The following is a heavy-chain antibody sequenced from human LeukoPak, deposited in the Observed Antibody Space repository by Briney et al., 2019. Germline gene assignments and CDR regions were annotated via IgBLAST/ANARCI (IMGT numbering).Heavy chain of an antibody. J-gene: IGHJ4*02. CDR1: GFTFSSYA. Sequence: GRSLRLSCAASGFTFSSYAKHWVRQAPGKGLEWVAVISYDGSNKYYADSVKGRFTISRDNSKNTLYLQMNSLRAEDTAVYYCARDRPLGQWLANLDYWGQGTLVTVSS. CDR3: ARDRPLGQWLANLDY. CDR2: ISYDGSNK. D-gene: IGHD6-19*01. V-gene: IGHV3-30-3*01.